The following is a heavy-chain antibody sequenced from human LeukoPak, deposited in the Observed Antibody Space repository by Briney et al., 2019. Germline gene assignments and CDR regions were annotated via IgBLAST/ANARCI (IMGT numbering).Heavy chain of an antibody. CDR3: ANTPIPWIFDY. V-gene: IGHV4-39*01. CDR1: GGSISSSSYY. CDR2: IYYSGST. J-gene: IGHJ4*02. D-gene: IGHD5-12*01. Sequence: PSETLSLTCTVSGGSISSSSYYWGWIRQPPGKGLEWIGSIYYSGSTYYNPSLKSRVTISVDTSKNQFSLKLSSVTAADTAVYYCANTPIPWIFDYWGQGTLVTVSS.